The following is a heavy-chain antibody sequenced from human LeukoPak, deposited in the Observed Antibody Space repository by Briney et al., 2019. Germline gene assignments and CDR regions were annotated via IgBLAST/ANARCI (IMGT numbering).Heavy chain of an antibody. CDR2: ISGSGGTI. D-gene: IGHD3-9*01. V-gene: IGHV3-11*01. CDR1: GFTFSDYF. Sequence: GGSLRLSCAASGFTFSDYFMSWIRQAPGKGLEWVSYISGSGGTIYYADSVNGRFTISRDNSKNTLYLQMNSLRAEDTAVYYCAKTDFWSGYLRYFDWLTFDYWGQGTLVTVSS. J-gene: IGHJ4*02. CDR3: AKTDFWSGYLRYFDWLTFDY.